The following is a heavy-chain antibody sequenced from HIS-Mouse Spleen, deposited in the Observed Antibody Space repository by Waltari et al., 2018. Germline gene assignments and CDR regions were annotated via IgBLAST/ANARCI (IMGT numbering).Heavy chain of an antibody. CDR1: GFTFGDYA. Sequence: EVQLVESGGGLVKPGRSLRLSCTASGFTFGDYAMSWFRQAPGKGLEWVGFIRSKAYGGTTEYAASKGRFTISRDDSKSIAYLQMNSLKTEDTAVYYCTRVGVAYYDSSGDDAFDIWGQGTMVTVSS. V-gene: IGHV3-49*05. J-gene: IGHJ3*02. D-gene: IGHD3-22*01. CDR2: IRSKAYGGTT. CDR3: TRVGVAYYDSSGDDAFDI.